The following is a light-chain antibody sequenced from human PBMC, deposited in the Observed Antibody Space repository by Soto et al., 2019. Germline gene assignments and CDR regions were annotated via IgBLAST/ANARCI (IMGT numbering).Light chain of an antibody. CDR1: QSVSTN. Sequence: EIVMTQSPVTLSVSPGERATLSCRASQSVSTNLAWYQQKRGQAPRLLIYGASTRATGIPARFSASGSGTESTLTISSLQSEDFAVYYCQQYNDWPLTFGGGTKVEIK. J-gene: IGKJ4*01. CDR3: QQYNDWPLT. CDR2: GAS. V-gene: IGKV3-15*01.